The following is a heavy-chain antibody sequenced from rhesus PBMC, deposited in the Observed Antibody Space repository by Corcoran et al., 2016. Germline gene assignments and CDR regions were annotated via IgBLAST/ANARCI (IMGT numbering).Heavy chain of an antibody. CDR3: ESRDIAAGRDY. J-gene: IGHJ4*01. CDR2: INPKTGGT. D-gene: IGHD6-13*01. V-gene: IGHV1-138*01. Sequence: QVQLVQSGAEVKTPGSSVKVSCKASGYTFTDYYMHWVRQTPGKGLEWMGEINPKTGGTNYAQKFQGRVTMTRDTSTSTAYMELSSLRSEDTAVYYCESRDIAAGRDYWGQGVQVTVSS. CDR1: GYTFTDYY.